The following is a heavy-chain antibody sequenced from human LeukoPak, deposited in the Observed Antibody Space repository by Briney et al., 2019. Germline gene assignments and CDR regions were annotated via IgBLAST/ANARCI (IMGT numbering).Heavy chain of an antibody. V-gene: IGHV1-2*02. CDR1: GYTFTGYY. Sequence: ASVKVSCKASGYTFTGYYMHWVRQAPGQGLEWMGRINPNSGGTNYAQKFQGRVTMTRDTSISTAYMELSRLRSDDTAVYYCARDAVSPDYYYYMDVWGKGTTVTISS. CDR3: ARDAVSPDYYYYMDV. J-gene: IGHJ6*03. CDR2: INPNSGGT. D-gene: IGHD1-14*01.